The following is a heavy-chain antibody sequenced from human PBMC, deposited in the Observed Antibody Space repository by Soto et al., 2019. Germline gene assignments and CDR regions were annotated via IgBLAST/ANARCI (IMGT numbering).Heavy chain of an antibody. CDR3: AKDGLSIFVVVIHDAFDI. D-gene: IGHD3-3*01. Sequence: GGSLRLSCAASGFTSSSYGMHWVRQAPGKGLEWVAVISYDGSNKYYADSVKGRFTISRDNSKNTLYLQMNSLRAEDTAVYYCAKDGLSIFVVVIHDAFDIWGQGTMVTVSS. CDR2: ISYDGSNK. J-gene: IGHJ3*02. CDR1: GFTSSSYG. V-gene: IGHV3-30*18.